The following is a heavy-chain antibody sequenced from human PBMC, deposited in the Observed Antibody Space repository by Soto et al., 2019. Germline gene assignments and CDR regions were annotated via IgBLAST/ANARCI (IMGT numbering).Heavy chain of an antibody. J-gene: IGHJ6*02. Sequence: GESLKISCKGSGYSFTSYWIGWVRQMPEKGLEWMGIIYPGDPDTRYSPPFQGQVTISADKSISTAYLQWSSLKASDTAMYYCARHGSSSWYYYYYGMDVWGQGTTVTVSS. CDR3: ARHGSSSWYYYYYGMDV. CDR1: GYSFTSYW. V-gene: IGHV5-51*01. D-gene: IGHD6-13*01. CDR2: IYPGDPDT.